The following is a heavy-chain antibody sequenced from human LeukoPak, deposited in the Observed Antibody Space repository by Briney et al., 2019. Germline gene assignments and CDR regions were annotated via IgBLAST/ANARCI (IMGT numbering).Heavy chain of an antibody. Sequence: GASVKVSCKASGGTFSSYAISWVRQAPGQGLEWTGRIIPIFGTANYAQKFQGRVTITTDESTSTAYMELSSLRSEDTAVYYCARGRCSGGSCFRYYFDYWGQGTLVTVSS. J-gene: IGHJ4*02. V-gene: IGHV1-69*05. D-gene: IGHD2-15*01. CDR2: IIPIFGTA. CDR3: ARGRCSGGSCFRYYFDY. CDR1: GGTFSSYA.